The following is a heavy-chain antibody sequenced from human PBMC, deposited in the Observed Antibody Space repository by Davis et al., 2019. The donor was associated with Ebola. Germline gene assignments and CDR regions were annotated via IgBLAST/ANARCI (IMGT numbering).Heavy chain of an antibody. J-gene: IGHJ6*02. V-gene: IGHV1-3*01. Sequence: ASVKVSCKASGYTFTSYAMHWVRQAPGQRLEWMGWINAGNGNTKYSQKFQGRVTITRDTSASTAYMELSSLRSEDTAVYYCARDRVFGELLYPFYYGMDVWGQGTTVTVSS. CDR3: ARDRVFGELLYPFYYGMDV. CDR1: GYTFTSYA. CDR2: INAGNGNT. D-gene: IGHD3-10*02.